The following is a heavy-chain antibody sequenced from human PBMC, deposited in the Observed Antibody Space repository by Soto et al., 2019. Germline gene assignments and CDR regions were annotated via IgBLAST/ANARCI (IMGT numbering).Heavy chain of an antibody. CDR2: ISGSGGST. CDR1: GFTFSSYA. Sequence: EVQLLESGGGLVQPGGSLRLSCAASGFTFSSYAMSWVRQAPGKGLEWVSAISGSGGSTYYADSVKGRFTISRDNSKNTLYLQMNSQRAEDTAVYYCAKDRPSYDILLGSYFDYWGQGTLVTVSS. V-gene: IGHV3-23*01. D-gene: IGHD3-9*01. J-gene: IGHJ4*02. CDR3: AKDRPSYDILLGSYFDY.